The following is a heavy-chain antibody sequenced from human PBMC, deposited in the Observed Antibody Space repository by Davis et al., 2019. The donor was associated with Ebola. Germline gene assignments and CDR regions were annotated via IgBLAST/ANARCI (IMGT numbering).Heavy chain of an antibody. D-gene: IGHD5-12*01. V-gene: IGHV1-2*02. Sequence: ASVKVSCKASGYTFTYRYLHWVRQAPGQGLEWMGWINPNSGGTNYAQKFQGRVTMTRDTSISTAYMELSRLRSDDTAVYYCAREGGYDFLGGMDVWGQGTTVTVSS. J-gene: IGHJ6*02. CDR2: INPNSGGT. CDR3: AREGGYDFLGGMDV. CDR1: GYTFTYRY.